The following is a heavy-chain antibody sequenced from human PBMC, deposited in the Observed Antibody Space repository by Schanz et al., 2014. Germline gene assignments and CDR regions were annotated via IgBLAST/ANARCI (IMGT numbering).Heavy chain of an antibody. Sequence: DVQLLESGGGLVQPGESLRLSCAASGFTFTTYAMTWVRQAPGKGLEWVSNISPTGSSTYYADSVKDRFTISRDNSKNTLYLQMNSLRAEDTAVYYCMAMGRNTSHYFDHWGQGTLVTVSS. V-gene: IGHV3-23*01. D-gene: IGHD1-1*01. J-gene: IGHJ4*02. CDR1: GFTFTTYA. CDR3: MAMGRNTSHYFDH. CDR2: ISPTGSST.